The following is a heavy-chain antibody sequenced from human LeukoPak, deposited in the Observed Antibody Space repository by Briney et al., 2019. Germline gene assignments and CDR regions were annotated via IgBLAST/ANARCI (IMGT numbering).Heavy chain of an antibody. V-gene: IGHV3-64*01. CDR1: GFTFSSYA. D-gene: IGHD6-13*01. Sequence: PGGSLRLSCAASGFTFSSYAMHWVRQAPGKGLEYVSAISSDGGSTYYANSVKGRFTISRDNSKNTLYLQMGSLRAEDMAVYYCARGVAAAGNYYYYYMDVWGKGTTVTISS. CDR2: ISSDGGST. J-gene: IGHJ6*03. CDR3: ARGVAAAGNYYYYYMDV.